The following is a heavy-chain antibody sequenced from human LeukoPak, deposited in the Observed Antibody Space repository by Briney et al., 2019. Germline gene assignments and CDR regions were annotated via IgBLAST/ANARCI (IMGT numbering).Heavy chain of an antibody. CDR1: GFTLDDYG. CDR2: INWNSGGT. D-gene: IGHD6-13*01. J-gene: IGHJ6*03. Sequence: GGSLRLSCAASGFTLDDYGICWGCQGPRKGLGWGSGINWNSGGTGYADSVKGRFTISRDNAKNSLYLQMNSLRAEDTALYYCARVQWGSSSPPMLDYYYYYMDVWGKGTTVTVSS. V-gene: IGHV3-20*04. CDR3: ARVQWGSSSPPMLDYYYYYMDV.